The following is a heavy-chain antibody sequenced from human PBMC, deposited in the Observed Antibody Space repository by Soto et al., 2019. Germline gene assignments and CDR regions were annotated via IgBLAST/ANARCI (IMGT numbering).Heavy chain of an antibody. CDR2: ISYDGDNK. CDR1: GFTFSYHA. CDR3: ARGTTTSAFSAMDV. D-gene: IGHD1-1*01. V-gene: IGHV3-30-3*01. J-gene: IGHJ6*02. Sequence: QVQLVESGGGVVQPGRSLRLSCAAYGFTFSYHALNWVRQAPGKGLEWVAVISYDGDNKYIAESVKGRFTISRDNSKNTVSLQMNSLRAEDTAMYFCARGTTTSAFSAMDVWGQGTTVTVSS.